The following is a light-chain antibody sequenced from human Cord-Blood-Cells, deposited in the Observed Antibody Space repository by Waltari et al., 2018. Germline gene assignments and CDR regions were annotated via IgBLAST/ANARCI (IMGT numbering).Light chain of an antibody. J-gene: IGLJ3*02. CDR1: SSNIGSNY. Sequence: QSVLTQPPSASGTPGQRVTIPCSGSSSNIGSNYVYWYQQLPGTAPKLLIYSNNQRPSGVPDRFSGSKSGTSASLAMSGLRSEDEADDYCAAWDDSLSGPVFGGGTKLTVL. V-gene: IGLV1-47*02. CDR2: SNN. CDR3: AAWDDSLSGPV.